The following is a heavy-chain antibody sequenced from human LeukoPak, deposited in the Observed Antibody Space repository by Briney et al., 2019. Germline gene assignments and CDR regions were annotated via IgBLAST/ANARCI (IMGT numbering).Heavy chain of an antibody. V-gene: IGHV4-38-2*02. CDR3: ARILRGVIVTSFDY. CDR2: ISHAGST. Sequence: SETLSLTYTVSGYSISSGYYWGWVRQPPGKGLERIGSISHAGSTDYSPSLKSRVTISLDTSKNQFSLKLRPVTAADTAVYYCARILRGVIVTSFDYWGQGILVTVSS. J-gene: IGHJ4*02. CDR1: GYSISSGYY. D-gene: IGHD3-10*01.